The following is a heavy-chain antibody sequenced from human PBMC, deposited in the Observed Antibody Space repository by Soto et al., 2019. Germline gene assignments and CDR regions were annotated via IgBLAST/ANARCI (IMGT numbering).Heavy chain of an antibody. CDR3: ARESEALKQKFDY. V-gene: IGHV3-21*06. J-gene: IGHJ4*02. CDR2: ISSTTNYI. Sequence: GSLILSFSYSGFTFTSYSINLGLQAPGKGLEWVSSISSTTNYIYYGDSMKGRFTISRDNAKNSLYLEMNSLRAEDTAVYYCARESEALKQKFDYWGQGTL. CDR1: GFTFTSYS.